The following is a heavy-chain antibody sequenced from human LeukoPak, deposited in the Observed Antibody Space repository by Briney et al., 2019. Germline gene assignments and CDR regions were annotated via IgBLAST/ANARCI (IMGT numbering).Heavy chain of an antibody. CDR2: INANSGDT. CDR1: GYTFTGYD. CDR3: AREPPGTSGSDY. J-gene: IGHJ4*02. D-gene: IGHD1-26*01. Sequence: ASVKVSCKASGYTFTGYDMHLVRQAPGQGLEWMGWINANSGDTNYAQKFQGRVTMTRDTSINTAYMELSGLRPDDTAVYYCAREPPGTSGSDYWGQETLLTVSS. V-gene: IGHV1-2*02.